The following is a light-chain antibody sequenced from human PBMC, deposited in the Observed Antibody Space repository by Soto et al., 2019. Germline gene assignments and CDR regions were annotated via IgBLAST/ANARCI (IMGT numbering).Light chain of an antibody. V-gene: IGLV7-46*01. CDR1: TGAVATGHY. CDR2: DTS. J-gene: IGLJ1*01. Sequence: QAVVTQEPSLTASPGGTVTLTCGSSTGAVATGHYAYWFQLKPGRAPRPLIYDTSNKFSWTPARFSGSLLGGKAALTLSGAQPEDEADYSCLLYIGGYVVGTGTKVTVL. CDR3: LLYIGGYV.